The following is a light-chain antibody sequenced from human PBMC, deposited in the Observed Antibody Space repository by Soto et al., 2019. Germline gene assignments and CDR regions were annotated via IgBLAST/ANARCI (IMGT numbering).Light chain of an antibody. CDR3: QQSYTPPHT. CDR1: QSISHF. J-gene: IGKJ2*01. Sequence: DIQMTQSPPSLSASVGDKVTITCRPSQSISHFLNWYQQKPGKAPKLLIYTASSLQSGVPSRFSGSGSGKHFTLTVSSLQPEDSATYFCQQSYTPPHTFGQGTKLEIK. V-gene: IGKV1-39*01. CDR2: TAS.